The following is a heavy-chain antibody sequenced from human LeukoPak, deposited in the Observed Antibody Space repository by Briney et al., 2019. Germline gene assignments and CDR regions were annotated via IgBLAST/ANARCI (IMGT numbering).Heavy chain of an antibody. CDR3: ARGGGGAKAFYYDY. V-gene: IGHV4-34*01. CDR2: IDHNGIT. J-gene: IGHJ4*02. D-gene: IGHD1-26*01. Sequence: SGTLSLPCAVSGESFSGNFWTWIRQSPGKGLEWSGEIDHNGITHYNPSLKSRVAMSVHTTRKRFSLTLTSENAADTAVYYCARGGGGAKAFYYDYWGQGSLVTVSS. CDR1: GESFSGNF.